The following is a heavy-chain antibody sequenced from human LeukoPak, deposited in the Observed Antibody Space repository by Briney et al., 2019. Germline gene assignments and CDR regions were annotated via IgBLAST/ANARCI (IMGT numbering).Heavy chain of an antibody. D-gene: IGHD3-22*01. V-gene: IGHV4-34*01. CDR1: GWSFSGYY. CDR3: ARVSYYYDSSAYVFDY. CDR2: INHSGST. J-gene: IGHJ4*02. Sequence: SETLSLTCAAYGWSFSGYYWSWIRQPPGKGLEWIGEINHSGSTNYNPSLKSRVTISVDTSKNHFSLKLNSVTAADTAVYYCARVSYYYDSSAYVFDYWGQGTLVTVSS.